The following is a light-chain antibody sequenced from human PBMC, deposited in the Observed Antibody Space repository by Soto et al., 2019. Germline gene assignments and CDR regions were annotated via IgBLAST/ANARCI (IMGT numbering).Light chain of an antibody. J-gene: IGKJ1*01. Sequence: IQMTQPPSTLSGSVGDIVTITCRASQTISSWLAWYQQKPGKAPKLLIYDASSLESGVPSRFSGSGSGTEFTLTISSLQPDDFATYYCQQYNSYSRTFGQGTKVDI. CDR3: QQYNSYSRT. CDR2: DAS. V-gene: IGKV1-5*01. CDR1: QTISSW.